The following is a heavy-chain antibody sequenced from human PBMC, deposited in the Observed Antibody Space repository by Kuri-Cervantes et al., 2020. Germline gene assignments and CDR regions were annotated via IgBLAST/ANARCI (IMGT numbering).Heavy chain of an antibody. CDR2: IKQDGSEK. V-gene: IGHV3-7*01. CDR3: AGARWLRLPWFDP. Sequence: GESLKISCAASGFTFSSYWMSWVRQAPGKGLEWVANIKQDGSEKYYVDPVKGRFTITRDNAKNSLYLQMNSLRAEDTAVYYCAGARWLRLPWFDPWGQGTLVTVSS. CDR1: GFTFSSYW. J-gene: IGHJ5*02. D-gene: IGHD5-12*01.